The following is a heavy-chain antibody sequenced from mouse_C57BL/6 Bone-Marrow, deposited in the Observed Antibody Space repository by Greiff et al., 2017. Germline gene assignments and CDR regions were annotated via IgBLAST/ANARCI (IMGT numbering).Heavy chain of an antibody. CDR3: ATSPRCYGSIYWYFDV. CDR1: GFSLTSYG. J-gene: IGHJ1*03. V-gene: IGHV2-5*01. Sequence: VKLVESGPGLVQPSQSLSITCTVSGFSLTSYGVHWVRQSPGKGLEWLGVIWRGGSTDYNAAFMSRLNITKDKSKSQVFFKMNSLQADATALYYCATSPRCYGSIYWYFDVWGTGTTVTVSS. CDR2: IWRGGST. D-gene: IGHD1-1*01.